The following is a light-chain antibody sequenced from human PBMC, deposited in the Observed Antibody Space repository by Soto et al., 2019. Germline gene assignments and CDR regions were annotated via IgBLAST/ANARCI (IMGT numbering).Light chain of an antibody. CDR3: QSYDSSLSGYV. V-gene: IGLV1-40*01. CDR1: SSNIGAGYG. CDR2: GNN. Sequence: QSVLTQPPSVSGAPGQRVTISCTGSSSNIGAGYGVHWYQQLPGTAPKLLIYGNNNRPSGVPDRFSGSNSGTSASLAITGLQAEDEADYSCQSYDSSLSGYVFGVGTKLTVL. J-gene: IGLJ1*01.